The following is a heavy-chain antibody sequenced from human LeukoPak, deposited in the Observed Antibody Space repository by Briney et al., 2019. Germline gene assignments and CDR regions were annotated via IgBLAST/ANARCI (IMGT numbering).Heavy chain of an antibody. Sequence: GGSLRLSCAASGLTFRSHAMTWVRQAPGKGLEWVSVISGSGNNTYYADSVKGRFTISRDNSKNTLYLQMNSLRPEDTAVYYCAKGKDGWGSYRTEFDFWGQGTLVAVSS. CDR1: GLTFRSHA. J-gene: IGHJ4*02. CDR2: ISGSGNNT. V-gene: IGHV3-23*01. CDR3: AKGKDGWGSYRTEFDF. D-gene: IGHD3-16*02.